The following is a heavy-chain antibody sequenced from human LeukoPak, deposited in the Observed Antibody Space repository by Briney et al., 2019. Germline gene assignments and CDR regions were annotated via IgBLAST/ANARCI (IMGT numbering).Heavy chain of an antibody. J-gene: IGHJ4*02. Sequence: SSETLSLTCAVYGGSFSGYYWSWIRQPPGKGLEWIGEINHSGSTNYNPSLQSRVTISVDTSKNQFSLKLSSVTAADTAVYYCAREGYYDSGGYPFDYWGQGTLVTVSS. CDR2: INHSGST. CDR3: AREGYYDSGGYPFDY. V-gene: IGHV4-34*01. D-gene: IGHD3-22*01. CDR1: GGSFSGYY.